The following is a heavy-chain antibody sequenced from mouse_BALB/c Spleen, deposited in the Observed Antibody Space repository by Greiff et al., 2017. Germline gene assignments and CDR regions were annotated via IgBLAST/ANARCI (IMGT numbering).Heavy chain of an antibody. D-gene: IGHD1-2*01. CDR1: GYAFSSSW. CDR3: AKGGYSAMDY. V-gene: IGHV1-82*01. CDR2: IYPGDGDT. J-gene: IGHJ4*01. Sequence: QVQLQQSGPELVKPGASVKISCKASGYAFSSSWMNWVKQRPGQGLEWIGRIYPGDGDTNYNGKFKGKATLTADKSSSTAYMQLSSLTSVDSAVYFCAKGGYSAMDYWGQGTSVTVSS.